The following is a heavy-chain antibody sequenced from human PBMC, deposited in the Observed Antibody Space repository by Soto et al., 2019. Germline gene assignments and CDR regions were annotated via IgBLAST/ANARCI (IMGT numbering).Heavy chain of an antibody. D-gene: IGHD7-27*01. J-gene: IGHJ4*02. V-gene: IGHV4-59*08. CDR3: ARPGRDWGSLEY. CDR2: IYYGGST. Sequence: PSETLSLTCTVSGGSISSNYWSWIRQPPGKGLEWIAFIYYGGSTNYNPSLKSRVTISVDTSKNQFSLNLNSVTAADTAVYYCARPGRDWGSLEYWGQGTRVTVSS. CDR1: GGSISSNY.